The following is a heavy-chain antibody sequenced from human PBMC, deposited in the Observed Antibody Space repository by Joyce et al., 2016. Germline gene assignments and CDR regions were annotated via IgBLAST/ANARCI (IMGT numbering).Heavy chain of an antibody. J-gene: IGHJ5*01. CDR1: GFIFSDYR. V-gene: IGHV3-48*01. Sequence: EVRLVESGGGLVRPGGSLRLSCTASGFIFSDYRMTSARQAPGKGPEFPAFIDSAGNFVHWADSVKGRSTFSRDNAKNSLDMQINDLRVEDTAVYYCARVGDGWFDYWGRGTLVIVSS. CDR3: ARVGDGWFDY. CDR2: IDSAGNFV.